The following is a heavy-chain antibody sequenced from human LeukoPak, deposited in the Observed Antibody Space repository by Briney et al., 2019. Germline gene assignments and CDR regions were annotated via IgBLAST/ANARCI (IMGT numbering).Heavy chain of an antibody. CDR1: GNTFTTYE. J-gene: IGHJ4*02. D-gene: IGHD3-9*01. CDR3: TRWYYDILTGYYSRFDS. V-gene: IGHV1-8*01. Sequence: GASVKISCKASGNTFTTYEINWVRQATGQGLEWMGWMNPNSGNAGYAQKFQRRVTMTRNTSISTAYMELNSLRSEDTAMHYCTRWYYDILTGYYSRFDSWGQGTLVTVSS. CDR2: MNPNSGNA.